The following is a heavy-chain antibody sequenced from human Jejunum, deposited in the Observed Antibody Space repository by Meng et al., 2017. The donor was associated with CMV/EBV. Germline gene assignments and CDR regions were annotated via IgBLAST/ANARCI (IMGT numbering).Heavy chain of an antibody. CDR1: GFSFSMFA. Sequence: LESGGGLVQPGGSLRLSCETSGFSFSMFAMTWVRQAPGEGLEWVSTISWGGSSTSYSDSVKGRLTISRDNSKNTLYLQMNSLRAEDTAVYHCARRADYIDFWGQGTLVTVSS. CDR2: ISWGGSST. J-gene: IGHJ4*02. V-gene: IGHV3-23*01. CDR3: ARRADYIDF. D-gene: IGHD4/OR15-4a*01.